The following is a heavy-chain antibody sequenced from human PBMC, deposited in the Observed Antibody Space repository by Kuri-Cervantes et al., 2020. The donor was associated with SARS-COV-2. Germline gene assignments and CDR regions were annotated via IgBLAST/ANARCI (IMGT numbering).Heavy chain of an antibody. CDR3: ARRGKTTIFGVSFHHYGMDV. J-gene: IGHJ6*02. Sequence: ASVKVSCKASGYTFTSSDINWVRQATGQGLEWMGWMNPNSGNTGYAQKFQGRVTMTRNTSISTAYMELSSLRSEGTAVYYCARRGKTTIFGVSFHHYGMDVWGQGTTVTVSS. CDR1: GYTFTSSD. CDR2: MNPNSGNT. D-gene: IGHD3-3*01. V-gene: IGHV1-8*01.